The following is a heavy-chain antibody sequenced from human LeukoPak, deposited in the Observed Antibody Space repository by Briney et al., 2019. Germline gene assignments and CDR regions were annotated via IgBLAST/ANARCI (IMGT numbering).Heavy chain of an antibody. V-gene: IGHV3-23*01. CDR2: ISGSDGST. Sequence: GGSLRFSCAASGFTFSSYAMSWVRQAPGKGLEWVSAISGSDGSTYYADSVKGRFTISRDNSKNTLYLQMNSLSAEDTAVYYCEKDLGGSGDYRPYWGQGSVVTVSS. D-gene: IGHD2-21*02. CDR3: EKDLGGSGDYRPY. CDR1: GFTFSSYA. J-gene: IGHJ4*02.